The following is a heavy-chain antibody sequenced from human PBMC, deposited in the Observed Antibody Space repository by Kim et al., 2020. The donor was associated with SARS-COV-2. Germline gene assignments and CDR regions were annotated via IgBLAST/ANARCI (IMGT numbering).Heavy chain of an antibody. D-gene: IGHD5-12*01. CDR3: AHGAYNGHEFDY. Sequence: QPPGKALVWLALIYWDDARRYSPPLKSRLTLTKDTSKNQVVLTMTDMDPVDTATYYCAHGAYNGHEFDYWGQGTLVTVSS. V-gene: IGHV2-5*02. CDR2: IYWDDAR. J-gene: IGHJ4*02.